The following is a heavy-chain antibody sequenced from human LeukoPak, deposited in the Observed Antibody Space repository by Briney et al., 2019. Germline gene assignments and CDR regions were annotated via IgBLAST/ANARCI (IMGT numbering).Heavy chain of an antibody. J-gene: IGHJ4*02. CDR2: IWSDGSTK. CDR3: ARGIYSGYHYFDY. V-gene: IGHV3-33*01. CDR1: GFTFSGYG. Sequence: GGSLRLSCAASGFTFSGYGMHWVRQPPGKGLEWVAVIWSDGSTKYYEDSVKGRFTISRDNSKNTLYLQMNSLRAEDTAVYYCARGIYSGYHYFDYWGQGTLVTVSS. D-gene: IGHD5-12*01.